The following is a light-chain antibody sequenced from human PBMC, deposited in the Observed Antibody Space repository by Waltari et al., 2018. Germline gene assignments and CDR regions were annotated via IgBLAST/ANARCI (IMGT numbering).Light chain of an antibody. CDR2: DVT. V-gene: IGLV2-11*01. J-gene: IGLJ1*01. CDR1: SSDIGGYNY. Sequence: QAALTQPPSVSGSPGQSVTISCTGTSSDIGGYNYVSWYQQHPGKAPKIMIYDVTKRPSGVSYRFSGSNSGHTASLTISGLQAEDEAHYYCSSYAGRNTFIFGTGTRLTVL. CDR3: SSYAGRNTFI.